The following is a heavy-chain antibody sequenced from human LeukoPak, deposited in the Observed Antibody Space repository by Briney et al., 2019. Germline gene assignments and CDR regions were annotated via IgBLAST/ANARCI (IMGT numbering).Heavy chain of an antibody. CDR1: GYSFTSYW. CDR2: IYPGDSDT. V-gene: IGHV5-51*01. J-gene: IGHJ4*02. CDR3: ARRIYGSGSYSYFDY. D-gene: IGHD3-10*01. Sequence: GDSLKISCKGSGYSFTSYWIGWVRQMPGKGLEWMGIIYPGDSDTRYSPSFQGQVTISADKSISTAYLQWSSLKASDTAMYYCARRIYGSGSYSYFDYWGQGTLVTVSS.